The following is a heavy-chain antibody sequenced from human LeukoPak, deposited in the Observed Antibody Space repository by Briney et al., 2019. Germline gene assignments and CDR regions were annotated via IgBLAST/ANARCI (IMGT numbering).Heavy chain of an antibody. J-gene: IGHJ6*03. CDR2: INHSGST. CDR1: GGSFSGYY. Sequence: SETLSLTCAVYGGSFSGYYWSWIRKPPGKELEWIGEINHSGSTNYNPSLKSRVTISVDTSKNQFSLKLSSVTAADTAVYYCARRRGSGSYWYYYMDVWGKGTTVTISS. V-gene: IGHV4-34*01. CDR3: ARRRGSGSYWYYYMDV. D-gene: IGHD3-10*01.